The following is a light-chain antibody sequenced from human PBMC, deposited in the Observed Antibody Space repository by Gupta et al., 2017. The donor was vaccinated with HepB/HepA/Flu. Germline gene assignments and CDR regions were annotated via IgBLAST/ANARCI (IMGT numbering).Light chain of an antibody. CDR3: QQYETSPRGYT. J-gene: IGKJ5*01. CDR1: QSISPTY. V-gene: IGKV3-20*01. Sequence: EIVLSHSPGSLSLSPGERVTLSCRASQSISPTYLAWYQQKPGQAPRLLIYVASNRATGIPDRFSGSGSGADFTLTISRLEPEDFAVYFCQQYETSPRGYTFAQGTRLDIK. CDR2: VAS.